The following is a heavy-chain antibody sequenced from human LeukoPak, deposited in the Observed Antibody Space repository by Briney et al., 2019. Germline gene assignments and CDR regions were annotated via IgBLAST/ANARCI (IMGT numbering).Heavy chain of an antibody. J-gene: IGHJ4*02. D-gene: IGHD3-10*01. CDR3: TRWRGGGEFDY. V-gene: IGHV3-73*01. CDR1: GFIFSGSA. Sequence: GGSLRLSCAASGFIFSGSAMHWVRQASGKGLEWVGRIRINDNSDATAYGPSVRGRFTISRDDSKNTTYLQMNSLKTEDTAAYYCTRWRGGGEFDYWGQGTLVTVS. CDR2: IRINDNSDAT.